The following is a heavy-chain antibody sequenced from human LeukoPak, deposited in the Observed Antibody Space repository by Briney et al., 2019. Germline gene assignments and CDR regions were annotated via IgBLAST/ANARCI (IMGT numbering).Heavy chain of an antibody. CDR1: GFSFNSDW. Sequence: GGSLRLSCAASGFSFNSDWMDWVRQAPGKGLEWVANIKHDESEKNYLDSVKGRFTICRDNAQNSLYLQMNGLRVEDTAVYYCTRRLDDWGQGTLVTVSS. CDR2: IKHDESEK. D-gene: IGHD3-16*01. V-gene: IGHV3-7*01. CDR3: TRRLDD. J-gene: IGHJ4*02.